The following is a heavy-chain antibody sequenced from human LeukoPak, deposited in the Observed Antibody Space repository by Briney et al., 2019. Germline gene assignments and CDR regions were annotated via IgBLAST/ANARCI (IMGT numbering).Heavy chain of an antibody. Sequence: GASLRLSCAASGFTFRNYWMSWVRQAPGKGLEWVANIKQDGSEKYYVDSVKGRFTISRDNAKNSLYLLMNSLRAEDTALYYCARDQAQYYYGSGSYDPYYFDSWGQGTLVTVSS. D-gene: IGHD3-10*01. J-gene: IGHJ4*02. CDR2: IKQDGSEK. V-gene: IGHV3-7*01. CDR3: ARDQAQYYYGSGSYDPYYFDS. CDR1: GFTFRNYW.